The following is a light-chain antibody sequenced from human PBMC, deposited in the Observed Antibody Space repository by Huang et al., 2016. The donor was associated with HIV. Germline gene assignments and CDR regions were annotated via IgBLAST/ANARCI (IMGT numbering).Light chain of an antibody. V-gene: IGKV1-5*03. J-gene: IGKJ1*01. CDR3: QQYHDYPWT. CDR1: QNINTW. Sequence: DIQMTQSPPALSASVGDTVIITCRASQNINTWLAWYQQKPGRAPNLLSYKSSSLESGVPTRFSGSGSETEFTLTIRSLQPDDFATYYCQQYHDYPWTFGQGTKVEIK. CDR2: KSS.